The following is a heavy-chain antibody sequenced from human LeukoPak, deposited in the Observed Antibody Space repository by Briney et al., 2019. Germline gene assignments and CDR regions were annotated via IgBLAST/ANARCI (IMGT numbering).Heavy chain of an antibody. J-gene: IGHJ6*04. CDR3: ARTAAGLAIGNYYHGMDV. V-gene: IGHV4-34*01. Sequence: SGTLSLTCAVYGGSFSGYYWSWIRQPPGKGLEWIGEINHSGSTNYNPSLKSRVTISVDTSKNQFSLKLSSVTAADTAVYYCARTAAGLAIGNYYHGMDVWGKGTTVTVSS. CDR2: INHSGST. D-gene: IGHD6-13*01. CDR1: GGSFSGYY.